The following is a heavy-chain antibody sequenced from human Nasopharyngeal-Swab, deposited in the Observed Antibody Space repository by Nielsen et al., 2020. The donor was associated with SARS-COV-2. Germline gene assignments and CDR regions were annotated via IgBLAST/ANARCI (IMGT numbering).Heavy chain of an antibody. Sequence: LRLSCTVSGDSITGDHYWSWIRQSPGKGLEWLGLIYSSESTQYNPSLKSRVTISVDTSKNQFSLKLTSVTAADTAVYYCARGSSGYYYPSFDYWGQGTLATVSS. CDR2: IYSSEST. V-gene: IGHV4-30-4*01. D-gene: IGHD3-22*01. CDR1: GDSITGDHY. J-gene: IGHJ4*02. CDR3: ARGSSGYYYPSFDY.